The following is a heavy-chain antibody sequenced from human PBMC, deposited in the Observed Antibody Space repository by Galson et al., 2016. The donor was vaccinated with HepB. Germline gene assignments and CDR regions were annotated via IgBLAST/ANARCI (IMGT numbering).Heavy chain of an antibody. J-gene: IGHJ6*02. V-gene: IGHV5-10-1*01. CDR2: IDPSDPYP. CDR3: ARHAGIAGVGPPGIPHYYGMDV. Sequence: QSGAEVKKPGESLTISCKGSGYDFTTYWISWVRHKPGKGLEWMGRIDPSDPYPKFSPSFQGRVSVSADKSITTAYLQWSSLKASDSAMYYCARHAGIAGVGPPGIPHYYGMDVWGQGTTVTVS. D-gene: IGHD6-13*01. CDR1: GYDFTTYW.